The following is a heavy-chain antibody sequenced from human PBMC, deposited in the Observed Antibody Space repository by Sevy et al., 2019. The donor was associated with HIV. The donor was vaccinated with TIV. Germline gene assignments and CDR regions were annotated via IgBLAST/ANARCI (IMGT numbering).Heavy chain of an antibody. V-gene: IGHV4-30-4*01. J-gene: IGHJ3*02. CDR3: ARDVGGYSYGYGVFAFDI. CDR2: IYYSGST. D-gene: IGHD5-18*01. Sequence: SETLSLTCTVSGGSISSGDYYWSWIRQPPGKGLEWIGYIYYSGSTYYNPSLKSRVTISVDTSTNQFSLKLSSVTAADTAVYYCARDVGGYSYGYGVFAFDIWGQGTMVTVSS. CDR1: GGSISSGDYY.